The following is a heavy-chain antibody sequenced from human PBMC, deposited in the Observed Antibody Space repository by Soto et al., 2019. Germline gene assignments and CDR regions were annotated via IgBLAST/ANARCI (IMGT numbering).Heavy chain of an antibody. J-gene: IGHJ4*02. CDR1: GVSISSSSYY. V-gene: IGHV4-39*01. CDR2: IYYSGTT. D-gene: IGHD3-22*01. CDR3: ARRHYERGHYFDY. Sequence: SETLSLTCIVAGVSISSSSYYWGWIRQPPGKGLEWIGNIYYSGTTYYNPSLKSRVTISLDTSKNQFSLKLTSVTAADTAVYYCARRHYERGHYFDYWGQGALVTVS.